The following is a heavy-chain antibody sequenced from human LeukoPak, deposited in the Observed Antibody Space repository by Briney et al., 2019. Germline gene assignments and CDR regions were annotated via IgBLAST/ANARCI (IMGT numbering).Heavy chain of an antibody. CDR1: GFTFSSYW. CDR2: INHNGNAN. CDR3: ARGGGLDV. J-gene: IGHJ6*02. D-gene: IGHD3-16*01. Sequence: PGGSLRLSCAASGFTFSSYWMNWARQAPGKGLEWVASINHNGNANYYVDSVKGRFTISRDNAENSLYLQMSNLRAEDTAVYFCARGGGLDVWGQGATVTVSS. V-gene: IGHV3-7*03.